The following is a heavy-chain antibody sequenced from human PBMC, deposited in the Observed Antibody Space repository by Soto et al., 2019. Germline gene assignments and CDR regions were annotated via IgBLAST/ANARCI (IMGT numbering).Heavy chain of an antibody. CDR3: AKDILGFGVVLQFYYYYYGMDV. CDR1: GYTFTSYG. D-gene: IGHD3-3*02. V-gene: IGHV1-18*01. CDR2: ISAYNGNT. Sequence: ASVKVYCKASGYTFTSYGISWVRQAPGQGLEWMGWISAYNGNTNYAQKLQGRVTMTTDTSTSTAYMELRSLRAEDTAVYYCAKDILGFGVVLQFYYYYYGMDVWGQGTTVTVSS. J-gene: IGHJ6*02.